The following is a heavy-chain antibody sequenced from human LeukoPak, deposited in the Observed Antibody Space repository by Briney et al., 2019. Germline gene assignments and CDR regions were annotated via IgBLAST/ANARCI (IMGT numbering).Heavy chain of an antibody. V-gene: IGHV3-7*01. CDR3: ARGLARGARGYSYGYFY. CDR2: IKQDGSEK. D-gene: IGHD5-18*01. J-gene: IGHJ4*02. Sequence: TGGSLRLSCAAPGFTFSSYWMSWVRQAPGKGLEWVANIKQDGSEKYYVDSVKGRFTISRDNAKNSLYLQMNSLRAEDTAVYYCARGLARGARGYSYGYFYWGQGTLVTVSS. CDR1: GFTFSSYW.